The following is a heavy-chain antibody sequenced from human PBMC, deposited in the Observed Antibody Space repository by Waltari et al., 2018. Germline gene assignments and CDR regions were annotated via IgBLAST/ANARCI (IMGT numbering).Heavy chain of an antibody. J-gene: IGHJ5*02. V-gene: IGHV1-2*02. CDR2: LNTKNGDS. D-gene: IGHD1-26*01. CDR3: ARDPGPIVGAPDL. CDR1: GYTFTDYH. Sequence: QEQLVQSGSEVKKPGASVRVSCQASGYTFTDYHLHWFRQTPGQGFEWMGWLNTKNGDSKSAEKFLGRVTMTRDTSINTVYLDLSGLRSDDTAVFFCARDPGPIVGAPDLWGQGTLVTVSS.